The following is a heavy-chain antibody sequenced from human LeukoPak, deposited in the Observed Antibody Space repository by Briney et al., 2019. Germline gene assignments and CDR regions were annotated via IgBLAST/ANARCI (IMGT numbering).Heavy chain of an antibody. D-gene: IGHD6-13*01. Sequence: ASVKVSCKVSGYTLSEVSMHWVRQAPGKGLEWMGWINPNSGGTNYAQKFQGRVTMTRDTSISTAYMELSSLRSEDTAVYYCARSAELAAVGTMYFDYWGQGTLVTVSS. CDR3: ARSAELAAVGTMYFDY. CDR1: GYTLSEVS. CDR2: INPNSGGT. J-gene: IGHJ4*02. V-gene: IGHV1-2*02.